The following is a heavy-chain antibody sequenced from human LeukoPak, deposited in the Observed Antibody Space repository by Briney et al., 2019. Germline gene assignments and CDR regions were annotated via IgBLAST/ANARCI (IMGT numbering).Heavy chain of an antibody. J-gene: IGHJ4*02. CDR3: ATSMSLISPLDY. D-gene: IGHD1-14*01. Sequence: ASVKVSCKASGYTFSGYYVHWVRQAPGQGLEWMGWIHPSTGDTKYAQNFQARVTMSTETPISTVYMELRRLTHDDAAVFYCATSMSLISPLDYWGQGTLVPVSS. CDR2: IHPSTGDT. CDR1: GYTFSGYY. V-gene: IGHV1-2*02.